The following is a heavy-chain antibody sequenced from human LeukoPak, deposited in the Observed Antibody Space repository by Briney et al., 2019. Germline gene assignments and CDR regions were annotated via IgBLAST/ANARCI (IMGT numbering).Heavy chain of an antibody. CDR2: IKYDGSNK. CDR3: GTSLDAAINT. Sequence: GGSLRLSCEASGFTFSSYWMTWVRQAPGKGLEWLANIKYDGSNKFYAASVKGRFTISRDNARNSLYLQMNSLRAEDTALYYCGTSLDAAINTGGQGVLVTVSS. CDR1: GFTFSSYW. J-gene: IGHJ4*02. D-gene: IGHD5-18*01. V-gene: IGHV3-7*01.